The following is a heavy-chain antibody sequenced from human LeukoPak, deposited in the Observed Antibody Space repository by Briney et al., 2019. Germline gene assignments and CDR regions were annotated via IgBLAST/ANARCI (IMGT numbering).Heavy chain of an antibody. V-gene: IGHV1-18*01. CDR1: GYTFTSYG. Sequence: ASVKVSCKASGYTFTSYGISWVRQAPGQGLEWMGWISAYNGNTNYAQKLQGRVTMTTDTSTSTAYMELRSLRSDDTAVYYCARGSRNYGDYSGRIDYWGQGTLVTVSS. J-gene: IGHJ4*02. D-gene: IGHD4-17*01. CDR2: ISAYNGNT. CDR3: ARGSRNYGDYSGRIDY.